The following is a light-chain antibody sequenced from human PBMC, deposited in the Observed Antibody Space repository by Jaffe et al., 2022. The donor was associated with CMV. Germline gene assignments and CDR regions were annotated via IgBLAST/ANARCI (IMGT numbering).Light chain of an antibody. CDR2: GAS. V-gene: IGKV3-15*01. CDR3: QQYHNWPLT. CDR1: ESINSN. Sequence: EIVMTQSPGTLSVSTGERATLSCRASESINSNLAWYQERPGQGPRLLIYGASTRATGIPARFSGSGSGTEFTLTISSLQSEDFAVYSCQQYHNWPLTFGGGTKVEIK. J-gene: IGKJ4*01.